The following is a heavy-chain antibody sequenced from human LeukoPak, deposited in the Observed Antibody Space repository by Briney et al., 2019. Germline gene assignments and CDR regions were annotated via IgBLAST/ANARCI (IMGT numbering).Heavy chain of an antibody. CDR2: IIPIFGTA. CDR3: ARSASDYGSGSP. V-gene: IGHV1-69*13. J-gene: IGHJ4*02. D-gene: IGHD3-10*01. CDR1: GYTFTSYG. Sequence: SVKVSCKASGYTFTSYGISWVRQAPGQGLEWMGGIIPIFGTANYARKFQGRVTITADESTSTAYMELSSLRSEDTAVYYCARSASDYGSGSPWGQGTLVTVSS.